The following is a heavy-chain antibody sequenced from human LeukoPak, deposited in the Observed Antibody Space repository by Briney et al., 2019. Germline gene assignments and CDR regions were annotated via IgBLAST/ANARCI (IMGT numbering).Heavy chain of an antibody. D-gene: IGHD3-3*01. Sequence: GESLKISCKGSGYSFTGYWIGWVRQMPGKGLEWMGIIYPGDSDTRYSPSFQGQVTVSADKSISTAYLQWSSLKASDTAMYYCARAFGVVTYYYYYYMDVWGKGTTVTVSS. J-gene: IGHJ6*03. CDR3: ARAFGVVTYYYYYYMDV. CDR1: GYSFTGYW. CDR2: IYPGDSDT. V-gene: IGHV5-51*01.